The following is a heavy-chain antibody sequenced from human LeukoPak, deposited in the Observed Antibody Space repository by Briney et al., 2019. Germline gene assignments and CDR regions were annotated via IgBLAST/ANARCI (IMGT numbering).Heavy chain of an antibody. CDR2: IYYSGST. CDR3: ARYATSSGYFDY. D-gene: IGHD2-2*01. Sequence: SETLSLTCAVAGGSISTYYWSWIRQPPGKGLEWIGYIYYSGSTNYNPSLKSRITISVDTSKNQFSLMLSSVTTADTAMYYCARYATSSGYFDYWGQGTLVTVSS. V-gene: IGHV4-59*01. CDR1: GGSISTYY. J-gene: IGHJ4*02.